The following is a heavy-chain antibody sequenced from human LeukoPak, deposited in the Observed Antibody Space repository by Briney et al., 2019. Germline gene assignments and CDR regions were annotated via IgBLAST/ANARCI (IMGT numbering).Heavy chain of an antibody. V-gene: IGHV3-21*01. D-gene: IGHD1-26*01. CDR2: ISSSSSYI. J-gene: IGHJ6*03. CDR3: ARGHSGSYYVYYYYMDV. Sequence: GGSLRLSCAASGFTFSSYSMNWVRQAPGKGLEWVSSISSSSSYIYYADSVKGRFTISRDNAKNSLYLQMNSLRAEDTAVYYCARGHSGSYYVYYYYMDVWGKGTTVTVSS. CDR1: GFTFSSYS.